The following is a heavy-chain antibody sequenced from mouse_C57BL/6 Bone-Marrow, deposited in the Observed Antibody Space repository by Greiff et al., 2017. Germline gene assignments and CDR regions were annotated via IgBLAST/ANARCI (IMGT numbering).Heavy chain of an antibody. J-gene: IGHJ4*01. CDR3: ARYAPDDAMDY. Sequence: EVQLQQSGPELVKPGASVKMSCKASGYTFTDYYMPWVKQSPGQSLEWIGYIYPSNGGTSYNQKFKGKATLTVNKSSSTAYMELRSLTSEESADYYGARYAPDDAMDYWGQGTGVTVS. CDR1: GYTFTDYY. V-gene: IGHV1-34*01. CDR2: IYPSNGGT.